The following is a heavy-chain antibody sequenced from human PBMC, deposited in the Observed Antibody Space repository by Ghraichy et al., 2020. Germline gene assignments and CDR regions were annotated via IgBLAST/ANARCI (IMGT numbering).Heavy chain of an antibody. V-gene: IGHV3-73*01. Sequence: GGSLRLSCAASGFSFSDSAMHWVRQASGKGLEWVGRIRSKHKNYATEYGASVKGRFTISRDDSEQMSYLQMNNLKTEDTSVYYCSGTPSDFDYWGQGTLVTDSS. J-gene: IGHJ4*02. CDR3: SGTPSDFDY. D-gene: IGHD2-15*01. CDR2: IRSKHKNYAT. CDR1: GFSFSDSA.